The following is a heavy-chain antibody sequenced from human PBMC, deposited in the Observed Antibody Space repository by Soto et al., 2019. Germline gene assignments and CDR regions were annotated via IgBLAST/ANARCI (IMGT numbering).Heavy chain of an antibody. Sequence: EVQLVESGGGLVQPGRSLRLSCVGSGFTFDDYGMHWVRQAPGKGLEWVSGISWDSYSIGYADSVKGRFTISRDNAKTPLYLQMNSLKSEDTALYYCAKARGGIDYWGQGTLVTVSS. CDR3: AKARGGIDY. J-gene: IGHJ4*02. V-gene: IGHV3-9*01. CDR1: GFTFDDYG. CDR2: ISWDSYSI. D-gene: IGHD3-16*01.